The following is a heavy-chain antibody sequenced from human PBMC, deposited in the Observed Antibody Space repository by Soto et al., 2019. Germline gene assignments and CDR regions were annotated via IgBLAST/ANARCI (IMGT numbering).Heavy chain of an antibody. J-gene: IGHJ4*02. CDR2: ISKSDYT. D-gene: IGHD2-2*01. V-gene: IGHV3-21*01. CDR1: GFAFNNYS. CDR3: AREDSIIIPAVSDF. Sequence: GGSLRLSCTVSGFAFNNYSINWVRQAPGKGLEWVSSISKSDYTYYSDSATGRFTISRDTAKNSVSLQMNTLSVEDTAVNSCAREDSIIIPAVSDFWGQGTLVTVSS.